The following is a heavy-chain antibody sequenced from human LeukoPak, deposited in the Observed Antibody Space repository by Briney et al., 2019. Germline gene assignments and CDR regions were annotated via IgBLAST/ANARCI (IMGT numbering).Heavy chain of an antibody. V-gene: IGHV4-59*01. Sequence: SETLSLTCTVSGGSISNKYWSWIRQPPGKGLEWIGYIYYSGSTNYNPSLKSRVTILVDTSKNQFSLKLSSVTAADTAVYFCARTMVRGVIRYYYYMDVWGKGTTVTISS. CDR1: GGSISNKY. D-gene: IGHD3-10*01. CDR3: ARTMVRGVIRYYYYMDV. CDR2: IYYSGST. J-gene: IGHJ6*03.